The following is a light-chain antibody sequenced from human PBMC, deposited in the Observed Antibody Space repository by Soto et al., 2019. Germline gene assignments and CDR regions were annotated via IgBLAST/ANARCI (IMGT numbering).Light chain of an antibody. CDR3: HQYGTAPLT. CDR2: STS. V-gene: IGKV3-20*01. J-gene: IGKJ3*01. CDR1: QSVTSPF. Sequence: EIVLTQSPGTLSLSPGERATLSCRASQSVTSPFLAWYQQKPGQPPRLLIYSTSGRATGIPDRFSGSGSGTDFTLTISRLEPEDFSVYYCHQYGTAPLTFGPGTKVDIK.